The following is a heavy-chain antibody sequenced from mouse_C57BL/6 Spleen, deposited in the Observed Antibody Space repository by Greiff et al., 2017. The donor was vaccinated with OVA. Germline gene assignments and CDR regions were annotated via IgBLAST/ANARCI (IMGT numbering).Heavy chain of an antibody. CDR3: ARSEYYYAMDY. V-gene: IGHV5-17*01. Sequence: DVKLVESGGGLVKPGGSLKLSCAASGFTFSDYGMHWVRQAPEKGLEWVAYISSGSSTIYYADTVKGRFTISRDNAKNTLFLQMTSLRSEDTAMYYCARSEYYYAMDYWGQGTSVTVSS. J-gene: IGHJ4*01. D-gene: IGHD1-1*01. CDR1: GFTFSDYG. CDR2: ISSGSSTI.